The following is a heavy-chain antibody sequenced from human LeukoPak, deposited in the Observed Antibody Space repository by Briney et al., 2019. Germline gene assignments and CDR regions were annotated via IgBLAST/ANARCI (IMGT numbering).Heavy chain of an antibody. CDR1: GFTFSSYG. J-gene: IGHJ4*02. CDR3: AKGFYGSGLYASC. V-gene: IGHV3-33*06. Sequence: GGSLRLSCAASGFTFSSYGMHWVRQAPGKGLEWVAVIWYDGSNKYYADSVKGRFTISRDNSKNTLYLQMNSLRAEDTAVYYCAKGFYGSGLYASCWGQGTLVTVSS. D-gene: IGHD3-10*01. CDR2: IWYDGSNK.